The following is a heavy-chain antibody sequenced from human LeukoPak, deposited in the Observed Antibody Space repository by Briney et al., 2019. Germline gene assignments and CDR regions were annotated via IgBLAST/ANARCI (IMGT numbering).Heavy chain of an antibody. V-gene: IGHV4-39*01. J-gene: IGHJ4*02. CDR3: ARQTGSGLFILP. CDR2: IYYSGST. CDR1: GDSISNSNYY. D-gene: IGHD3/OR15-3a*01. Sequence: SETLSLTCTVSGDSISNSNYYWGWIRQPPGKGLEWIGTIYYSGSTYYNPSLMSRVAISVDTSKNQFSLRLTSVTAADTAVYYCARQTGSGLFILPGGQGTLVTVSS.